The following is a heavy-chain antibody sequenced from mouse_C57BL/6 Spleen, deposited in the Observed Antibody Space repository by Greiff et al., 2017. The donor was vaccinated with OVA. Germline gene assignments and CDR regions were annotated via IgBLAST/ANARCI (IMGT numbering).Heavy chain of an antibody. D-gene: IGHD3-2*02. CDR3: ARGRGTAQATGDY. Sequence: QVRLQQSGAELVMPGASVKLSCKASGYTFTSYWMHWVKQRPGQGLEWIGEIDPSDSYTNYNQKFKGKSTLTVDKSSSTAYMQLSSLTSEDSAVYYCARGRGTAQATGDYWGQGTTLTVSS. CDR2: IDPSDSYT. CDR1: GYTFTSYW. J-gene: IGHJ2*01. V-gene: IGHV1-69*01.